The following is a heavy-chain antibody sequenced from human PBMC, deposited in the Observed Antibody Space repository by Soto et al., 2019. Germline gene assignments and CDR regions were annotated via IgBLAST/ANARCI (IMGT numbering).Heavy chain of an antibody. CDR2: IYYSGST. Sequence: QVQLQESGPGLVKPSQTLSLTCTVSGGSISSGGYYWSWILHHPGNGLEWIGYIYYSGSTYYNPSLKSRVTISVDTSKNQFCLKLSSVTAADTAVYYCARGDYDSSGYYTNWFYPWGQVTLVTVCS. CDR3: ARGDYDSSGYYTNWFYP. V-gene: IGHV4-31*03. CDR1: GGSISSGGYY. J-gene: IGHJ5*02. D-gene: IGHD3-22*01.